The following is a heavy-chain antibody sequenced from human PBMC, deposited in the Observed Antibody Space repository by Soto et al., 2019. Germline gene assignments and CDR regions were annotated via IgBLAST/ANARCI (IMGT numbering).Heavy chain of an antibody. Sequence: EVQLLESGGGLVQPGGSLRLSGAASGFTFGNFVRRWVRQTPGKGLEWVSTITESGGDTYYTDSVKGRFTISRDNSKNTLYLQMTSLRAEDTALYYCTSASSDRNHMEVWGPGTTVTVSS. CDR1: GFTFGNFV. J-gene: IGHJ6*02. V-gene: IGHV3-23*01. CDR2: ITESGGDT. CDR3: TSASSDRNHMEV.